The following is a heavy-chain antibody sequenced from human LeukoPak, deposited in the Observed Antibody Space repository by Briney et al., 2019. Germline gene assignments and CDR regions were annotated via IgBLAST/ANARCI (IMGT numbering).Heavy chain of an antibody. V-gene: IGHV1-2*02. CDR3: ARPIRGSYVEDVFDI. D-gene: IGHD1-26*01. Sequence: GASVKVSFKTSGYTFSAYYLHWVRQAPGQGLEWMGWINPSSGGTKNAQKFQGRVTMTRDTSISTGYMELSRLRSDDTAVYYCARPIRGSYVEDVFDIWGQGTMVTVSA. J-gene: IGHJ3*02. CDR1: GYTFSAYY. CDR2: INPSSGGT.